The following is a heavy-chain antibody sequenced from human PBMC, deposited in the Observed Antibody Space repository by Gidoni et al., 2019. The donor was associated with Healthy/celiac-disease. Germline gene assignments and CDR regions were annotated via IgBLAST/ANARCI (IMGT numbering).Heavy chain of an antibody. Sequence: QVQLVESGGGLVKPGGSLRLSCAASGFTFSDYYMSWIRQAPGKGLEWVSYISSSSSYTNYADSVKGRFTISRDNAKNSLYLQMNSLRAEDTAVYYCARDEIGYCSGGSCYYFDYWGQGTLVTVSS. CDR1: GFTFSDYY. V-gene: IGHV3-11*06. CDR2: ISSSSSYT. CDR3: ARDEIGYCSGGSCYYFDY. J-gene: IGHJ4*02. D-gene: IGHD2-15*01.